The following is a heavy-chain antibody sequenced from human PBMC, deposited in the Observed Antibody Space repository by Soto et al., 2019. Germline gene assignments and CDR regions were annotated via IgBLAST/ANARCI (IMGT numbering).Heavy chain of an antibody. V-gene: IGHV3-74*01. J-gene: IGHJ4*02. Sequence: GGSLRLSCAASGFTFTDYWTHWVRQAPGKGLVWVSRINSDGSRTSYADSVTGRFTISRDNAKNTLYLQMNSLRVEDTALYYCARETYRGFYFDYWGQGTLVTVS. CDR2: INSDGSRT. CDR1: GFTFTDYW. CDR3: ARETYRGFYFDY. D-gene: IGHD4-4*01.